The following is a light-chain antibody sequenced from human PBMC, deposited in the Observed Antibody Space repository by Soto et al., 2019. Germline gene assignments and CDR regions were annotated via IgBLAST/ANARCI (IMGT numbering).Light chain of an antibody. J-gene: IGKJ1*01. V-gene: IGKV3-20*01. CDR1: QTVSSSY. CDR3: QQYGSSPGT. CDR2: GAS. Sequence: EVVLTQSPGTLSLSPGEGATLSCRASQTVSSSYLAWYQQKPGQAPSLLIYGASSRATGIPDRFSGRGSGTDFILTISRLEPEDFAVYYCQQYGSSPGTFGQGTKVEIK.